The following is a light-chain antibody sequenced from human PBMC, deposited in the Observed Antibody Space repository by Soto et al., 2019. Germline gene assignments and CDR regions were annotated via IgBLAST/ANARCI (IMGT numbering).Light chain of an antibody. CDR3: QQSYTSPVT. J-gene: IGKJ4*01. CDR2: GAS. Sequence: DIHMTQSPSSLSASVGSRVTFTCRASHSISTYLNWYEQTPGKAPNLLIYGASNLQSGVPSRFSGGGSGTDFTLTISSLQPEDLGTYYCQQSYTSPVTCGGGTKVDI. V-gene: IGKV1-39*01. CDR1: HSISTY.